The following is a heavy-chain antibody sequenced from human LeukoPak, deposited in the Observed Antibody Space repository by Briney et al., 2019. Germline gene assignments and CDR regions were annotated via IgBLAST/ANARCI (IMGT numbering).Heavy chain of an antibody. J-gene: IGHJ4*02. CDR2: INPNSGGT. CDR3: ARADYDILTGYSTVFDY. V-gene: IGHV1-2*02. Sequence: ASVKVSCKASGYTFTGYYMHWVRQAPGQGLEWMGWINPNSGGTNYAQRFQGRVTMTRDTSISTAYMELSRLRSDDTAVYYCARADYDILTGYSTVFDYWGQGTLVTVSS. D-gene: IGHD3-9*01. CDR1: GYTFTGYY.